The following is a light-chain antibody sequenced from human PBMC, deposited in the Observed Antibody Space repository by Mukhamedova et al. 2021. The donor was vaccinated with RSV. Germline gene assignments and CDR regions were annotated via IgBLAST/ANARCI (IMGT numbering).Light chain of an antibody. J-gene: IGKJ2*01. CDR1: QSISSY. CDR3: QQSYSTPYT. Sequence: SQSISSYLNWYQQKPGKAPKLLIYTASSLQSGVPSRFSGSGSGTDFTLTISSLQPEDFATYYCQQSYSTPYTFGQGTELEIK. CDR2: TAS. V-gene: IGKV1-39*01.